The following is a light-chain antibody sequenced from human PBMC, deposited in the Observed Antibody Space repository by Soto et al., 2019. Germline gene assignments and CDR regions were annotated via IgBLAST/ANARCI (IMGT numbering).Light chain of an antibody. CDR2: GAS. CDR3: HQYYKWPLT. J-gene: IGKJ4*01. V-gene: IGKV3-15*01. CDR1: QSVSSTY. Sequence: EIVMTHSPATLSVSPCEGATLSSSASQSVSSTYLIWYQQKPGQAPRLLIYGASTRATDIPARFSGSGSGTDFTLTISSLLSEDFAVYYCHQYYKWPLTFGGGTKVDI.